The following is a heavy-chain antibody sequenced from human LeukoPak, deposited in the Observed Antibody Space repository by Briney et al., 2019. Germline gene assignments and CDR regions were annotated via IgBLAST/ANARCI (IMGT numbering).Heavy chain of an antibody. CDR2: ISGSGGST. D-gene: IGHD2-21*01. J-gene: IGHJ4*02. V-gene: IGHV3-23*01. CDR1: GFTFSSYA. CDR3: AKEAYCGGDCYSVGFDY. Sequence: GGSLRLFCAASGFTFSSYAMSWVRQAPGKGLEWVSAISGSGGSTYYADSVKGRFTISRDNSKNTLYLQMNSLRAEDTAVYYCAKEAYCGGDCYSVGFDYWGQGTLVTVSS.